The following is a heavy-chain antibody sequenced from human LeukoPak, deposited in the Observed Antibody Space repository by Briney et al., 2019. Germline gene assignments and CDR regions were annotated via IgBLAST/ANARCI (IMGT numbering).Heavy chain of an antibody. V-gene: IGHV1-24*01. J-gene: IGHJ4*02. D-gene: IGHD6-13*01. CDR2: FDPEDGET. CDR3: ATVLPTELAFDY. CDR1: GYTLTELS. Sequence: ASVKVSCKVSGYTLTELSMHWVRQAPGKGLEWMGGFDPEDGETIYAQKFQGRVTMTEDTSTDTAYMELSSLRSEDTAVYYCATVLPTELAFDYWGKGTLVTVSS.